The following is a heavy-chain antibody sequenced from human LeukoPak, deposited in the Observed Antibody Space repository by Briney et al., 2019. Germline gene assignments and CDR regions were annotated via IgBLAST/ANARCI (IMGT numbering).Heavy chain of an antibody. D-gene: IGHD5-24*01. Sequence: ASVKVSCKASGYTFTSYDINWVRHATGQGLEWMGWMNPNSGNTGYAQKFQGRVTMTRNTSISTAYMELSSLRSEDTAVYYCARGRDGYNSYWFDPWGQGTLVTVSS. CDR1: GYTFTSYD. J-gene: IGHJ5*02. V-gene: IGHV1-8*01. CDR3: ARGRDGYNSYWFDP. CDR2: MNPNSGNT.